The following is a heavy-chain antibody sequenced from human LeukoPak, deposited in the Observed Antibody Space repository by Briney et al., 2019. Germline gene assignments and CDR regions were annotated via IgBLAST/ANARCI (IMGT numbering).Heavy chain of an antibody. Sequence: GGSLRLSCAASGFTLSSYSMNWVRQAPGKGLEWVSSISSSSSYIYYADSVKGRFTISRDNAKNSLYLQMNSLRAEDTAVYYCARDIPNWNYVRWFDPWGQGTLVTVSS. V-gene: IGHV3-21*01. J-gene: IGHJ5*02. D-gene: IGHD1-7*01. CDR1: GFTLSSYS. CDR2: ISSSSSYI. CDR3: ARDIPNWNYVRWFDP.